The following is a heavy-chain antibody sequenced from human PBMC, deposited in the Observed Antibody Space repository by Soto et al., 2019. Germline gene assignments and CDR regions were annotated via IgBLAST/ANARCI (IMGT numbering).Heavy chain of an antibody. D-gene: IGHD3-9*01. Sequence: ASVKVSCKASGYTLTSYYMHWVRQAPGQGLEWMGIINPSGGSTSYAQKFQGRVTMTRDTSTSTVYMELSSLRSEDTAVYSCARGAVLRYFDWLQRAGYYYGMDVWG. CDR1: GYTLTSYY. J-gene: IGHJ6*02. CDR2: INPSGGST. CDR3: ARGAVLRYFDWLQRAGYYYGMDV. V-gene: IGHV1-46*01.